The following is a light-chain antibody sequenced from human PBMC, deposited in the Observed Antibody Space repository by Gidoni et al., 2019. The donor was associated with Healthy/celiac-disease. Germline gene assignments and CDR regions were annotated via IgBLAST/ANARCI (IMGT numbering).Light chain of an antibody. CDR1: QSVSSSY. V-gene: IGKV3-20*01. CDR2: GAS. J-gene: IGKJ1*01. Sequence: VLRHSPGTLSLSPGERATLPCRASQSVSSSYLAWYQQKPGQAPRLLIYGASSRATGIPDRFSGSGSGTDFTLTISRLEPEDFAVYYCQQYGSSPRTFGQGTKVEIK. CDR3: QQYGSSPRT.